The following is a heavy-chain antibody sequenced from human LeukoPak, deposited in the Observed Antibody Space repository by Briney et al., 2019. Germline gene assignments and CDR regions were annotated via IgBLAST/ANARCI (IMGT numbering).Heavy chain of an antibody. Sequence: GGSLRLSCAASGFTFSSYAMSWVRQAPGKGLEWVSAISGSGGSTYYADSVKGRFTISRDNAKNTLSLQMNSLRAEDTAVYYCVRHNYGYDYWGQGTPVTVSS. J-gene: IGHJ4*02. CDR2: ISGSGGST. CDR3: VRHNYGYDY. V-gene: IGHV3-23*01. CDR1: GFTFSSYA. D-gene: IGHD5-18*01.